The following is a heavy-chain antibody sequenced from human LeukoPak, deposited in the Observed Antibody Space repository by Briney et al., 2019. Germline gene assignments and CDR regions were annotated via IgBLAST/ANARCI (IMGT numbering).Heavy chain of an antibody. CDR1: GYTFTGYY. CDR2: INPNSGGT. CDR3: ARAFVRAFDY. J-gene: IGHJ4*02. V-gene: IGHV1-2*02. Sequence: GASVKVSCKASGYTFTGYYMHWVRQAPGQGLEWMGWINPNSGGTNYAQKFQGRVTMTRDTSISTACMELSGLRSDDTAVYYCARAFVRAFDYWGQGTLVTVSS. D-gene: IGHD2-8*01.